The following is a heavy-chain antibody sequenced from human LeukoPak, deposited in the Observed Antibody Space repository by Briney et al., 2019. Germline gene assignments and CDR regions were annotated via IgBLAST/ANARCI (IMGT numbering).Heavy chain of an antibody. V-gene: IGHV3-9*01. CDR3: AKGRTAGTGSAFDI. Sequence: GRSLRLSCAASGFTFDDYAMHWVRQAPGKGLEWVSGISWNSGSIGYADSVKGRFTISRDNAKNSLYLQVNSLRAEDTALYYCAKGRTAGTGSAFDIWGQGTMVTVSS. J-gene: IGHJ3*02. CDR1: GFTFDDYA. CDR2: ISWNSGSI. D-gene: IGHD6-13*01.